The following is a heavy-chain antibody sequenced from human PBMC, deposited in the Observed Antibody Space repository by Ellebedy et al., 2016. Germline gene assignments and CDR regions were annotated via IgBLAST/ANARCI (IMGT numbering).Heavy chain of an antibody. CDR3: AKDYGGLWGHLGQFDY. Sequence: GGSLRLSCAASGFTFDDYTMHWVCQAPGKGLEWVSLISWDGGSTYYADSVKGRFTISRDNSKNSLYLQMNSLRTEDTALYYCAKDYGGLWGHLGQFDYWGQGTLVTVSS. CDR1: GFTFDDYT. CDR2: ISWDGGST. V-gene: IGHV3-43*01. D-gene: IGHD3-16*01. J-gene: IGHJ4*02.